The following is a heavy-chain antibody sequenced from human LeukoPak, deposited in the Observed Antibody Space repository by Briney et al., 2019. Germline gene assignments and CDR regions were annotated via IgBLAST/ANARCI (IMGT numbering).Heavy chain of an antibody. J-gene: IGHJ4*02. CDR3: ARDLSTPADY. CDR1: GFTFSSYA. D-gene: IGHD2-15*01. Sequence: GGSLRLSCAASGFTFSSYAMHWVRQAPGKGLEWVAVISYDGSNKYYADSVKGRFTISRDNSKNTLYLQMNSLRAEDTAVYYCARDLSTPADYWGQGTLVTVSS. CDR2: ISYDGSNK. V-gene: IGHV3-30-3*01.